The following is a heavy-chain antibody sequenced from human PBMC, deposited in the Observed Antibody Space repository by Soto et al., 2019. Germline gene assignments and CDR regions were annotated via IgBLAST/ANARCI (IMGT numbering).Heavy chain of an antibody. J-gene: IGHJ4*02. CDR1: GFTFSSYG. D-gene: IGHD6-19*01. Sequence: PVGSLRLSCAASGFTFSSYGMHWVRQAPGKGLEWVAVISYDGSNKYYADSVKGRFTISRDNSKNTLYLQMNSLRAEDTAVYYCAKPVKDPKAGTIMYAFDYRGQGTLVTVSS. CDR3: AKPVKDPKAGTIMYAFDY. V-gene: IGHV3-30*18. CDR2: ISYDGSNK.